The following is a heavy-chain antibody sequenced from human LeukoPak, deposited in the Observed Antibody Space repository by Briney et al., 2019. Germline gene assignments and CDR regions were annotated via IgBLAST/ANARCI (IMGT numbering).Heavy chain of an antibody. V-gene: IGHV3-30*18. D-gene: IGHD1-26*01. J-gene: IGHJ6*03. CDR2: KSYDESNK. Sequence: GGPLRLPCAASGFTLSIYRKLGAPEAPEEARVGVADKSYDESNKHHADHEKSRYTNSSDNFKNTLYLQMNSLRAEDTAVYYCAKNKWATGYYYMDVWGKRTTVTVSS. CDR1: GFTLSIYR. CDR3: AKNKWATGYYYMDV.